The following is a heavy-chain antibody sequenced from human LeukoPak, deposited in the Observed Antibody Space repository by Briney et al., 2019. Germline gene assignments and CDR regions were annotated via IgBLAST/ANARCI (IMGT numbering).Heavy chain of an antibody. D-gene: IGHD6-19*01. CDR1: GFTFDDYA. Sequence: LTGRSLRLSCAASGFTFDDYAMHWVRQAPGKGLEWVSGISCNSGSIVYADSVKGRFTISRDSAKNSLYLQMNSLRAEDTALYYCEKPHRSGWYDYWGQGTLVTVSS. CDR2: ISCNSGSI. CDR3: EKPHRSGWYDY. J-gene: IGHJ4*02. V-gene: IGHV3-9*01.